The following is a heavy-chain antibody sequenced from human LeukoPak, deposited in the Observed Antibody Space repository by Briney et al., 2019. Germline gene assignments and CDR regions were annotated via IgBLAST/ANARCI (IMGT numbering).Heavy chain of an antibody. CDR1: GFTVSSNY. CDR2: IYSGGST. D-gene: IGHD3-22*01. Sequence: GGSLRLSCAASGFTVSSNYMSWVRQAPGKGLEWVSVIYSGGSTYYADSVKGRFTISRDNSKNTLYLQMNSLRAEDTAVYYCARTPEGGYYYGEIWGQGTMVTVSS. V-gene: IGHV3-66*01. J-gene: IGHJ3*02. CDR3: ARTPEGGYYYGEI.